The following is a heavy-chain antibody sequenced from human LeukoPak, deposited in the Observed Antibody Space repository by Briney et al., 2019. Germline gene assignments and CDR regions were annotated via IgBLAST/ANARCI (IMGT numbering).Heavy chain of an antibody. V-gene: IGHV4-59*08. CDR2: IYYSGST. D-gene: IGHD2-2*01. CDR3: ARGYCSSTNCPPFDP. Sequence: SETLSLTCTVSGGSISSYYWSWIRQPPGKGLEWIGYIYYSGSTNYNPSLKSRVTISVDTSKNQFSLKLSSVTAADTAVYYCARGYCSSTNCPPFDPWGQGTLVTVSS. J-gene: IGHJ5*02. CDR1: GGSISSYY.